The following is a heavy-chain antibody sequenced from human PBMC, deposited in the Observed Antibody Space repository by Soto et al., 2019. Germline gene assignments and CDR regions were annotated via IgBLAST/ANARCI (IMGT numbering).Heavy chain of an antibody. J-gene: IGHJ6*02. D-gene: IGHD3-16*02. CDR3: ARDRFIGPLGYYYYGMDV. V-gene: IGHV4-59*01. CDR1: GGSISSYY. Sequence: KPSETLSLTCTVSGGSISSYYWSWIRQPPGKGLEWIGYIYYSGSTNYNPSLKSRVTISVDTSKNQFSLKLSSVTAADTAVYYCARDRFIGPLGYYYYGMDVWGQGTTVTVSS. CDR2: IYYSGST.